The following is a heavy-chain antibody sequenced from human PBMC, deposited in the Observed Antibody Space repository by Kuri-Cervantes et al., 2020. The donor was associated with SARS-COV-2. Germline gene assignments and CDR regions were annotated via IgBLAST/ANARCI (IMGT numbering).Heavy chain of an antibody. CDR2: ISYDGSNK. CDR1: GFTFSSYG. CDR3: ARSAHSSYYFDY. Sequence: GGSLRLSCAASGFTFSSYGMHWVRQAPGKGLEWVAVISYDGSNKYYADSVKGRFTISRDNSKNTLYLQMNSLRAEDTAVYYRARSAHSSYYFDYWGQGTLVTVSS. V-gene: IGHV3-30*19. D-gene: IGHD3-16*02. J-gene: IGHJ4*02.